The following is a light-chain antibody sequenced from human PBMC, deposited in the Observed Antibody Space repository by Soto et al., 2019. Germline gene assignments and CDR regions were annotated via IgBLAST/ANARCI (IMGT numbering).Light chain of an antibody. CDR3: RQYYSGPRT. V-gene: IGKV4-1*01. Sequence: DIAMTQSPDSLAVSLGERATINCKSSQSVLYSSNNKNYLAWYQQKAGQPTKLLIYWASIRESGVPDRFSGSGYGTDFTLTISNLQAEDVAVDYCRQYYSGPRTFGQGTKVEIK. CDR1: QSVLYSSNNKNY. CDR2: WAS. J-gene: IGKJ1*01.